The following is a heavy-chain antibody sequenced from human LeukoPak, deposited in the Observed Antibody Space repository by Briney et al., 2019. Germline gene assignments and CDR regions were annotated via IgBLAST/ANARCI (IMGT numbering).Heavy chain of an antibody. CDR3: ARIPMVRGVKGWFDP. D-gene: IGHD3-10*01. J-gene: IGHJ5*02. Sequence: GASVKVSCKASGYTFTSYGISWVRQAPGQGLEWMGWISAYNGNTNYAQKLQGRVTMTTDTSTSTAYMELRSLRSDDTAVYYCARIPMVRGVKGWFDPWGQGTLVTVSS. CDR2: ISAYNGNT. V-gene: IGHV1-18*01. CDR1: GYTFTSYG.